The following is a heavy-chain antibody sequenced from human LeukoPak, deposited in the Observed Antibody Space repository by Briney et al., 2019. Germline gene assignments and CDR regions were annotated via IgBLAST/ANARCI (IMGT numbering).Heavy chain of an antibody. J-gene: IGHJ4*02. Sequence: PSETLSLTCTVSGGSISSYYWSWIRQPAGKGLEWIGRIYTSGSTNYNPSLRSRVTMSVDTSKNQFSLKLSSVTAADTAVYYCAGGIVATKFDYWGQGTLVTVSS. CDR3: AGGIVATKFDY. CDR1: GGSISSYY. D-gene: IGHD5-12*01. V-gene: IGHV4-4*07. CDR2: IYTSGST.